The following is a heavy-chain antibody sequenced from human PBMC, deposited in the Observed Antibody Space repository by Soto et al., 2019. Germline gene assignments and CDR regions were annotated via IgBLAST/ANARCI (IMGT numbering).Heavy chain of an antibody. CDR1: GFTFSNFG. V-gene: IGHV3-30*03. J-gene: IGHJ4*02. D-gene: IGHD1-26*01. CDR3: AGGSGSYYV. CDR2: ISNDGTSE. Sequence: QVQVVESGGGVVHPEKSLRLSCAASGFTFSNFGMHWVRQAPGKGLEWVAVISNDGTSENYAQSVKGRFTISRDNSKNTLYLQMNSLGAEDKAVYYCAGGSGSYYVWGQGTLVTVSS.